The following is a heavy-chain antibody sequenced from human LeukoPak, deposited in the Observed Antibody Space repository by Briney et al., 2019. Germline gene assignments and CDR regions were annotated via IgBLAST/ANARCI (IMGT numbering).Heavy chain of an antibody. Sequence: SETLSLTCTVSGGSISSSSYYWGWIRQPPGKGLEWIGSIYYSGSTYYNPSLKSRVTISVDTSKNQFSLKLSSVTAADTAVYSCARLKRISGSYSGGYYFDYWGQGTLVTVSS. D-gene: IGHD1-26*01. V-gene: IGHV4-39*01. CDR3: ARLKRISGSYSGGYYFDY. CDR2: IYYSGST. CDR1: GGSISSSSYY. J-gene: IGHJ4*02.